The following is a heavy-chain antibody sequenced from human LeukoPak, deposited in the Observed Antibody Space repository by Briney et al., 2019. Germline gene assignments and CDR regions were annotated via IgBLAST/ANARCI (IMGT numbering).Heavy chain of an antibody. CDR2: IKYDASST. V-gene: IGHV3-74*01. J-gene: IGHJ4*02. CDR3: ARDYSSSWYGGDY. D-gene: IGHD6-13*01. Sequence: PGGSLRLSCAASGFTFSTYWMHWVRQDPGKGLVWVSRIKYDASSTSYADSVKGRFTISRDNAKNTLYLQMNSLRAEDTAVYYCARDYSSSWYGGDYWGQGTLVTVSS. CDR1: GFTFSTYW.